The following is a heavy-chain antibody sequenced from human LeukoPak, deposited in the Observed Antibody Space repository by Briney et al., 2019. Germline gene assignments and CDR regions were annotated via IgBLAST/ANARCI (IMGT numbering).Heavy chain of an antibody. CDR3: ARGNLYYDSSGFDY. CDR1: GFTVSSNS. D-gene: IGHD3-22*01. Sequence: GGSLRLSCTVSGFTVSSNSMSWVRQAPGKGLEWVSFIYSDNTHYSDSVKGRFTISRDNSKNTLYLQMNSLRAEDTAVYYCARGNLYYDSSGFDYWGQGTLVTVSS. CDR2: IYSDNT. J-gene: IGHJ4*02. V-gene: IGHV3-53*01.